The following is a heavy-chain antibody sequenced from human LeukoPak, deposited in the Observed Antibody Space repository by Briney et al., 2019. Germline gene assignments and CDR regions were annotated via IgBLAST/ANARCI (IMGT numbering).Heavy chain of an antibody. D-gene: IGHD6-13*01. Sequence: PSETLSVTCTISGGSISTYYWSWIRQPAGKGLEWIGRIYTSGSTNYNPSLKSRVTISVDKSKKQFSLKLSSVTAADTGVYYCARSIAAGGPQCAYYYYMDVWGKGTAVTVSS. CDR1: GGSISTYY. J-gene: IGHJ6*03. V-gene: IGHV4-4*07. CDR3: ARSIAAGGPQCAYYYYMDV. CDR2: IYTSGST.